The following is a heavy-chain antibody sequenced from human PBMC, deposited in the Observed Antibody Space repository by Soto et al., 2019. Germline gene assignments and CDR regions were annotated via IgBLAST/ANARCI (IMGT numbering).Heavy chain of an antibody. V-gene: IGHV1-18*01. CDR1: GYTFNSYG. CDR2: ISAYNGNT. CDR3: ATGSSGFYY. J-gene: IGHJ4*02. Sequence: ASVKVSCKASGYTFNSYGIRWVRQAPGQGLEWMGWISAYNGNTNDAQKLQGRVTMTTDTSTSTAYMALRSLRSYDTAVYYCATGSSGFYYWGQGTLVTGSS. D-gene: IGHD3-22*01.